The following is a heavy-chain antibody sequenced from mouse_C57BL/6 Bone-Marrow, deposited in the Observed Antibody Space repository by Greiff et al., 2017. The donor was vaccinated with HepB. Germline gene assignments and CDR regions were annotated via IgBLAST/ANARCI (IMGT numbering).Heavy chain of an antibody. CDR2: IHPNSGST. J-gene: IGHJ4*01. Sequence: QVQLQQPGAELVKPGASVKLSCKASGYTFTGYWMHWVKQRPGQGLEWIGMIHPNSGSTNYNEKFKSKATLTVDKSSSTAYMQLSSLTSEDSAVYYCARSRGGVAMDYWGQGTSVTVSS. CDR1: GYTFTGYW. CDR3: ARSRGGVAMDY. V-gene: IGHV1-64*01.